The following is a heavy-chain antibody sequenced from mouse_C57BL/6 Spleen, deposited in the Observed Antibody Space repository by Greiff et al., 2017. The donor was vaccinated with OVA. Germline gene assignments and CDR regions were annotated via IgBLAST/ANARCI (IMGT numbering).Heavy chain of an antibody. D-gene: IGHD3-2*02. V-gene: IGHV1-52*01. CDR3: ARDSSCYMGDYFDY. CDR1: GYTFTSYW. Sequence: VQLQQPGAELVRPGSSVKLSCKASGYTFTSYWMHWVKQRPIKGLEWIGNIDPSDSATHYNQKFKDKATLTVDKSSSTAYMQLSSLPSEDSAVYYCARDSSCYMGDYFDYWGQGTTLTVSS. CDR2: IDPSDSAT. J-gene: IGHJ2*01.